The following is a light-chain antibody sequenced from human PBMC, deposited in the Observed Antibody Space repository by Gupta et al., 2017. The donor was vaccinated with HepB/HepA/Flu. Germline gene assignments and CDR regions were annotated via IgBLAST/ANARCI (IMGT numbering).Light chain of an antibody. CDR1: SSNIGSNY. CDR3: AAWDDSLSGRWV. V-gene: IGLV1-47*01. Sequence: SCSGSSSNIGSNYVYWYQQHPGTAPKLLIYRNNQRPSGVPDRFSGSKSGTSASLAISGLRSEDEADYYCAAWDDSLSGRWVFGGGTKLTVL. CDR2: RNN. J-gene: IGLJ3*02.